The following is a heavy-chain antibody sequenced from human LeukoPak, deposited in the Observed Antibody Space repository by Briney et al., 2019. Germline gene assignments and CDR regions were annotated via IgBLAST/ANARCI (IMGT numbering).Heavy chain of an antibody. D-gene: IGHD3-22*01. CDR3: ARYYDSSGSLDAFDI. V-gene: IGHV4-4*07. Sequence: SETLSLTCTVSGGSISSYYWSWIRQPAGKGLEWIGHIYTTGSTNSNPSLKSRVTMSVDTSKNQFSLKLSSVTAADTAVYYCARYYDSSGSLDAFDIWGQGTMVTVSS. CDR2: IYTTGST. CDR1: GGSISSYY. J-gene: IGHJ3*02.